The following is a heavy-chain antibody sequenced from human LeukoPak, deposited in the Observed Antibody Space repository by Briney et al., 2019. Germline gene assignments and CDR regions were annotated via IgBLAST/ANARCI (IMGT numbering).Heavy chain of an antibody. V-gene: IGHV3-11*04. Sequence: GGSLRLSCAASGFTFSDYYMSWIRQATGKGLEWVSYISSSGSTIYYADSVKGPFTISRHNAKNSLYLQMNSLRAEDTAVYYCARDKYYYDSSGLWGYWGQGTLVTVSS. CDR2: ISSSGSTI. CDR1: GFTFSDYY. D-gene: IGHD3-22*01. CDR3: ARDKYYYDSSGLWGY. J-gene: IGHJ4*02.